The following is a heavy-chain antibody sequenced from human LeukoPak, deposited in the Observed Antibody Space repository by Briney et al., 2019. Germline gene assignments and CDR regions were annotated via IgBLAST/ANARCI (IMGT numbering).Heavy chain of an antibody. CDR2: AHYGGNT. D-gene: IGHD5-18*01. CDR1: GGSISDYY. V-gene: IGHV4-59*01. Sequence: SETLSLTCTVSGGSISDYYCRWIRQPPGKGLEWVGYAHYGGNTDYNPSLKSRVTISVDTAKNQFSLKLRSVTAADTAAYYCARRRGSGTQLWRYDGFDIWGQGTVVTVSS. CDR3: ARRRGSGTQLWRYDGFDI. J-gene: IGHJ3*02.